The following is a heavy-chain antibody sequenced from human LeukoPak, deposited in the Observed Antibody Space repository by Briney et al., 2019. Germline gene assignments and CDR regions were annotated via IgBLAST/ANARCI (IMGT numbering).Heavy chain of an antibody. CDR2: INPNSGGT. J-gene: IGHJ3*02. CDR3: ASSSGWYHRDAFGI. Sequence: ASVKVSCKASGYTFTGYYMHWVRQAPGQGLEWMGRINPNSGGTNYAQKFQGRVTMTRDTSISTAYMELSRLRSDDTAVYYCASSSGWYHRDAFGIWGQGTMVTVSS. V-gene: IGHV1-2*06. D-gene: IGHD6-19*01. CDR1: GYTFTGYY.